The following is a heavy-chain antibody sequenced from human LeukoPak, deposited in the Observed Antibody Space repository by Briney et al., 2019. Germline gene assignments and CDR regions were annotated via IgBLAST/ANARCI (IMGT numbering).Heavy chain of an antibody. CDR3: ARGPYSSSPNWFDP. V-gene: IGHV1-2*02. CDR2: INPKSGGT. CDR1: GYTFTGYY. D-gene: IGHD6-6*01. J-gene: IGHJ5*02. Sequence: ASVKVSCKASGYTFTGYYMHWVRQAPGQGLEWMGWINPKSGGTNYAQKFQGRVTMTRDTSITTAYMELTSLRSDDTAVYYCARGPYSSSPNWFDPWGQGTLVTVSS.